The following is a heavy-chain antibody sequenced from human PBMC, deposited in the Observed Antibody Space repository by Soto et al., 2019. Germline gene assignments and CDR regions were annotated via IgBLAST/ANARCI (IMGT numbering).Heavy chain of an antibody. Sequence: QVQLVESGGGVVQPGRSLRLSCAASGFTFSSYAMHWVRQAPGKGLEWVAVISYDGSNKYYADSVKGRFTISRDNSKNTLYLQMNSLRAEDTAVYYCARDGGYFDFWSGLTGVDYWGQGTLVTVPS. J-gene: IGHJ4*02. CDR3: ARDGGYFDFWSGLTGVDY. CDR1: GFTFSSYA. D-gene: IGHD3-3*01. V-gene: IGHV3-30-3*01. CDR2: ISYDGSNK.